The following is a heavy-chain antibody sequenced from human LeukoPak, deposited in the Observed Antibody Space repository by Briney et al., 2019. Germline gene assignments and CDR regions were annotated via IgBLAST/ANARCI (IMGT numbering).Heavy chain of an antibody. V-gene: IGHV3-48*03. CDR3: ASIWDSDYSIP. Sequence: GGSLRLSCAASGFTFSSYEMNWVRQAPGKGLEWVSYISGSGSTIYYADSVKGRFTISRDNAKKSLYLQMNSLRAEDTAVYYCASIWDSDYSIPWGQGTLVTVSS. J-gene: IGHJ5*02. CDR1: GFTFSSYE. CDR2: ISGSGSTI. D-gene: IGHD3-22*01.